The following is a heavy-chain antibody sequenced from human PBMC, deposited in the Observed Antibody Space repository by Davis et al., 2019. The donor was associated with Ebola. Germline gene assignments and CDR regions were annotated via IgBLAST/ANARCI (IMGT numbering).Heavy chain of an antibody. CDR1: GGSISSYY. CDR2: IYYSGST. V-gene: IGHV4-59*01. J-gene: IGHJ5*02. CDR3: ARSITIFGVVSILNWFDP. Sequence: MPSETLSLTCTVSGGSISSYYWSWIRQPPGKGLEWIGYIYYSGSTNYNPSLKSRVTISVDTSKNQFSLKLSSVTAADTAVYYCARSITIFGVVSILNWFDPWGQGTLVTVSS. D-gene: IGHD3-3*01.